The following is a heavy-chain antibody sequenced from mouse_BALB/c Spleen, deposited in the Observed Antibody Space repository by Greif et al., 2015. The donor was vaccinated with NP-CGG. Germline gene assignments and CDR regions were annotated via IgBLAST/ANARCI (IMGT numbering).Heavy chain of an antibody. CDR1: GYTFTSYW. CDR3: ARYDYDVDYAMDY. V-gene: IGHV1-7*01. Sequence: QVQLQQSGAELAKPGASVKMSCKASGYTFTSYWMHWVKQRPGQGLEWIGYINPSTGYTEYNQKFKDKATLTADKSSSTAYMQLSSLTSEDSAVYYCARYDYDVDYAMDYWGQGTSVTVSS. CDR2: INPSTGYT. J-gene: IGHJ4*01. D-gene: IGHD2-4*01.